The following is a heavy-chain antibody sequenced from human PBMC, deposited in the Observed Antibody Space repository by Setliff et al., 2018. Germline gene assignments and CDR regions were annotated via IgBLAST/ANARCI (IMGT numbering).Heavy chain of an antibody. CDR1: GYTFTNYW. V-gene: IGHV5-51*01. CDR3: ARQPRGDWEYYFDY. Sequence: GESLKISCKSSGYTFTNYWIGWVRQMPGKGLEWMGIIYPDDSDARYSPSFRGQVTISVDKSISTAYLQWSSLKASDTAVYYCARQPRGDWEYYFDYWGQGTLVTVSS. CDR2: IYPDDSDA. J-gene: IGHJ4*02. D-gene: IGHD1-26*01.